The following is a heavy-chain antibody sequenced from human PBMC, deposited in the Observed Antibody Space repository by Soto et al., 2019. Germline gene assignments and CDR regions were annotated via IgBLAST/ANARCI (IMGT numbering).Heavy chain of an antibody. CDR2: ISGSGGST. D-gene: IGHD3-22*01. CDR3: AAGVTDSSGYLPTYYFAY. Sequence: GGALRLSCAASGFTFSSYAMSWVRQAPGKGLEWVSAISGSGGSTYYADSVKGRITISRDNSKNTLYLQMNSLRAEDTAVYYCAAGVTDSSGYLPTYYFAYWGQGTLVTVSS. CDR1: GFTFSSYA. J-gene: IGHJ4*02. V-gene: IGHV3-23*01.